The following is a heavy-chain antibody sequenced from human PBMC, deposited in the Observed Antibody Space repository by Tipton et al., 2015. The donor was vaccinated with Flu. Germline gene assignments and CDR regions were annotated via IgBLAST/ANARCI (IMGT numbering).Heavy chain of an antibody. Sequence: TLSLTCTVSGGSISSYYWSWIRQPPGKGLEWIGYIYYSGSTNNNPSLKSRVTISVDTSKNQFSLKLSSVTAADTAVYYCARVSSSSSWSQDWYFDLWGRGTLVTVSS. D-gene: IGHD6-13*01. CDR2: IYYSGST. V-gene: IGHV4-59*01. J-gene: IGHJ2*01. CDR3: ARVSSSSSWSQDWYFDL. CDR1: GGSISSYY.